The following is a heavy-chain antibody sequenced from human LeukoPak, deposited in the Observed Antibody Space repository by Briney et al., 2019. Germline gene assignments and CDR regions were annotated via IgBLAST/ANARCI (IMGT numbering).Heavy chain of an antibody. J-gene: IGHJ3*02. D-gene: IGHD5-18*01. CDR3: ARARTGYGYGGAAFDI. CDR2: INPNSGGT. Sequence: ASVKVSCKASGYTFTGYYMHWVRQAPGQGLEWMGWINPNSGGTNYAQKFQGRVTMTRDTSISTAYMGLSRLRSDDTAVYYCARARTGYGYGGAAFDIWGQGTMVTVSS. CDR1: GYTFTGYY. V-gene: IGHV1-2*02.